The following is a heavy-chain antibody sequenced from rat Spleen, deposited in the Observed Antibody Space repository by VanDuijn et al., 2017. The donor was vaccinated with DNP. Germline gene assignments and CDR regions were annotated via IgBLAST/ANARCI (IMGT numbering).Heavy chain of an antibody. J-gene: IGHJ3*01. CDR1: GFTFSDYA. V-gene: IGHV5-17*01. D-gene: IGHD1-5*01. Sequence: EVQLVESGGGLLQPGRSLKLSCAASGFTFSDYAMVWVRQAPKKGLEWVATISYDGFRTYHRDSVKGRFTISRDNSKSTLYLQMDSLRSEDTATCYCARHEEQPWFAYWGQGTLVTVSS. CDR3: ARHEEQPWFAY. CDR2: ISYDGFRT.